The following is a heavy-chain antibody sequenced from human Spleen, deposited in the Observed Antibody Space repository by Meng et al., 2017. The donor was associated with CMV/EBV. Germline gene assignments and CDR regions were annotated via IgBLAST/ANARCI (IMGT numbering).Heavy chain of an antibody. V-gene: IGHV3-9*01. CDR3: AGPLV. Sequence: LSLTCAASGFTFDDYAMHWVRQAPGKGLEWVSGISWNSDNIGYADSVKGRFTISRDNAKNSLYLQMNNLRAEDTAVYYCAGPLVGGQGTLVTVSS. J-gene: IGHJ4*02. CDR2: ISWNSDNI. CDR1: GFTFDDYA.